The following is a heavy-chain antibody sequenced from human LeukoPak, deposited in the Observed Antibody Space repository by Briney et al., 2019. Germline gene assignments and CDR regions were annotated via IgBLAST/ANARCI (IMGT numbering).Heavy chain of an antibody. CDR3: ARDEPGIAVDVGVY. Sequence: GGSLRLSCAASGFTFSSYGMHWVRQAPGKGLEWVSYISSGGRIKYYADSVKGRFTISRDNAKNSLYLQMNSLRAEDTAVYYCARDEPGIAVDVGVYWGQGTLVTVSS. J-gene: IGHJ4*02. CDR1: GFTFSSYG. CDR2: ISSGGRIK. V-gene: IGHV3-48*04. D-gene: IGHD6-19*01.